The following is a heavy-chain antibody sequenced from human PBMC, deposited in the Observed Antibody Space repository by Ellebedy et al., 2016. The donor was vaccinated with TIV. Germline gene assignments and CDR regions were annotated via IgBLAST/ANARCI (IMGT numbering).Heavy chain of an antibody. CDR3: AKDHSGPLMQDKLWCEYCYFDY. V-gene: IGHV3-23*01. CDR1: GFTFNSYA. CDR2: TSGSGDST. Sequence: GESLKISCVGSGFTFNSYAMSWVRQTPGKGLEWVSATSGSGDSTHYADSVKGRFTISRDNSKNTLYLQMNSLRADDTAVYYCAKDHSGPLMQDKLWCEYCYFDYWGQGTLVTVSS. J-gene: IGHJ4*02. D-gene: IGHD4/OR15-4a*01.